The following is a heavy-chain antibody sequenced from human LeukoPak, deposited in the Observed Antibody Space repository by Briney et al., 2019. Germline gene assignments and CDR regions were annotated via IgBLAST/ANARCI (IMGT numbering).Heavy chain of an antibody. D-gene: IGHD4-17*01. V-gene: IGHV3-73*01. CDR1: GFTFSGSA. Sequence: GGSLRLPCAASGFTFSGSAMHWVRQASGKGLEWVGRIRSKTNNYATAYAASVKGRFTISRDDSKNMAYLRINSLKTEDTAVYYCTTQLITVPGGYWGQGTLVTVSS. J-gene: IGHJ4*02. CDR3: TTQLITVPGGY. CDR2: IRSKTNNYAT.